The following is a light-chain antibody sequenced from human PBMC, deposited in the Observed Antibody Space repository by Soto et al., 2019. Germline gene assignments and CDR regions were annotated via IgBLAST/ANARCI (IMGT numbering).Light chain of an antibody. CDR2: AAS. J-gene: IGKJ4*01. CDR3: QQSYNSPLT. V-gene: IGKV1-39*01. Sequence: DIQMTQSPSSLSASVGDRVTITCRASQNIAKYLTWFQQNQGKAPKLLIYAASSLQSGVPPRFSGSGSGTDFTLTISDLQPEDFASYYCQQSYNSPLTFGEGTKVEIK. CDR1: QNIAKY.